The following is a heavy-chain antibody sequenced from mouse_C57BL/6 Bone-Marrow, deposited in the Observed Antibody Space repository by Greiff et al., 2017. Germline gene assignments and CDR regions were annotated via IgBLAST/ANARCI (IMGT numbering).Heavy chain of an antibody. D-gene: IGHD1-1*01. Sequence: VQLKQSGAELVRPGASVKLSCTASGFNIKDDYMHWVKQRPEQGPEWIGWIDPENGDTEYASKFQGKATITADTSSNTAYLQLSSLTSEDTAVYYCTATTVVERGDWGQGTTLTVSS. V-gene: IGHV14-4*01. J-gene: IGHJ2*01. CDR3: TATTVVERGD. CDR1: GFNIKDDY. CDR2: IDPENGDT.